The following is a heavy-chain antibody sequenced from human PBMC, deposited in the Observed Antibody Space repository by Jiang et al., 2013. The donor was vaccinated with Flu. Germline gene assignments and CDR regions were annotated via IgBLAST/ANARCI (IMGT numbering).Heavy chain of an antibody. Sequence: QTLSLTCAISGDSVSSNSAAWNWIRQSPSRGLEWLGRTYYRSTWYNEYAVALQSRITINPDTSKNQFSLQLNSVTPEDTAVYYCVKDRDGLTWGQGTLVTVSS. V-gene: IGHV6-1*01. CDR3: VKDRDGLT. CDR1: GDSVSSNSAA. CDR2: TYYRSTWYN. D-gene: IGHD2-21*01. J-gene: IGHJ5*02.